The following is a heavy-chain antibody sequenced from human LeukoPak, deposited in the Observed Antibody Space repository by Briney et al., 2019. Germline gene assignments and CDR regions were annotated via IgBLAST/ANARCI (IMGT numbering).Heavy chain of an antibody. J-gene: IGHJ4*02. CDR3: ARESRIAYCGGDCYPYDY. V-gene: IGHV4-31*03. CDR2: IYYSGST. Sequence: SETLSLTCTVSGGSISSGGYYWSWIRQHPGKGLEWIGYIYYSGSTYYNPSLKSRVTISVDTSKNQFSLKLSSVTAADTAVYYCARESRIAYCGGDCYPYDYWSQGTLVTVSS. D-gene: IGHD2-21*02. CDR1: GGSISSGGYY.